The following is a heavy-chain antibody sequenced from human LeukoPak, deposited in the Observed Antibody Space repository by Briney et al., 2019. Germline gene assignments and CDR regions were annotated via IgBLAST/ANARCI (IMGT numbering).Heavy chain of an antibody. CDR3: ATDSAGDSVEFDY. CDR1: GYTLTELF. Sequence: ASVKVSCKVSGYTLTELFMHWVRQAPGKGLEWMGGFDPEDGEAICEQQLQGRVTMTEDTSTDTAYMELNSLRSEDTAVYYCATDSAGDSVEFDYWGQGTLVTVSS. V-gene: IGHV1-24*01. J-gene: IGHJ4*02. CDR2: FDPEDGEA. D-gene: IGHD6-13*01.